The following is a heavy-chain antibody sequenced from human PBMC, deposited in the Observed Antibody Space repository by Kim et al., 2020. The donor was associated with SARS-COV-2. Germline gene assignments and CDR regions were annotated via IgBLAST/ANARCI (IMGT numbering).Heavy chain of an antibody. J-gene: IGHJ6*02. D-gene: IGHD4-17*01. CDR3: ARFSYGDYAGYYYYYYGMDV. V-gene: IGHV3-48*03. CDR2: ISSSGSTI. Sequence: GGSLRLSCAASGFTFSSYEMNWVRQAPGKGLEWVSYISSSGSTIYYADSVKGRFTISRDNAKNSLYLQMNSLRAEDTAVYYCARFSYGDYAGYYYYYYGMDVWGQGTTVTVSS. CDR1: GFTFSSYE.